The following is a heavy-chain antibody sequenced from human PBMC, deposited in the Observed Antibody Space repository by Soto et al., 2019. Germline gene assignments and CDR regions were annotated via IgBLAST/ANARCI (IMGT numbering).Heavy chain of an antibody. Sequence: GGSLRLSCTASGFNFGDYAVTWYRQAPGKGLECVGFVRSKAYGGTTEYATSVNGRFTISRDDSKAIAYLQMDGLKTEDTAVYYCNRFGRYYYYRSNFREYLDIWDPGTLETVSS. V-gene: IGHV3-49*03. J-gene: IGHJ3*02. CDR3: NRFGRYYYYRSNFREYLDI. D-gene: IGHD3-22*01. CDR2: VRSKAYGGTT. CDR1: GFNFGDYA.